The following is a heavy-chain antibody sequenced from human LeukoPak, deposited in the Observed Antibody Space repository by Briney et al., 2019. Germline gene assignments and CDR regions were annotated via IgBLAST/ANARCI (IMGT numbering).Heavy chain of an antibody. V-gene: IGHV3-53*01. J-gene: IGHJ4*02. CDR2: IYSGGST. CDR3: ARGRGDYYGSGSYYIDY. Sequence: PGGSLRLSCAASGFTVSSNYMSWVRQAPGKGLEWVSVIYSGGSTHYADSVKGRFTISRDNSKNTLYLQMNSLRAEDTAVYYCARGRGDYYGSGSYYIDYWGQGTLVTVSS. D-gene: IGHD3-10*01. CDR1: GFTVSSNY.